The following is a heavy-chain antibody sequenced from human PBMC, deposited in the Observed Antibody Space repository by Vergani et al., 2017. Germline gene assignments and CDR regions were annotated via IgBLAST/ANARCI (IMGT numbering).Heavy chain of an antibody. J-gene: IGHJ6*02. D-gene: IGHD2-21*01. CDR3: TTDPRYCGDGSCXWLRDHRYYGMDV. V-gene: IGHV3-15*07. CDR1: GFSFRNAW. CDR2: IKSTFDRGTT. Sequence: EVQLVESGGGIVKPGGSLRLSCVASGFSFRNAWMNWVRRTPGKGLEWVGRIKSTFDRGTTDYAAAVKGRFTISRDDSKNTLFLQMNGLKTEDIGVYYCTTDPRYCGDGSCXWLRDHRYYGMDVWGQGTTVTVSS.